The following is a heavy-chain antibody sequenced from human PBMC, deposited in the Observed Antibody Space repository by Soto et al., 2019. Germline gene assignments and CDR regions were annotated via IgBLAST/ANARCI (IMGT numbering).Heavy chain of an antibody. J-gene: IGHJ4*02. D-gene: IGHD3-10*01. CDR1: GGTFNTYA. Sequence: QVQLVQSGAEMKKPGSSVKVSCQASGGTFNTYAMNWVRQAPGQGPEWMGDISPMFGAANYAPKFQVRVTISADESTVTSYMQLSSLTSEDTALYFCAREVQVHTPAFVYWGQGTLVTVSS. CDR3: AREVQVHTPAFVY. CDR2: ISPMFGAA. V-gene: IGHV1-69*19.